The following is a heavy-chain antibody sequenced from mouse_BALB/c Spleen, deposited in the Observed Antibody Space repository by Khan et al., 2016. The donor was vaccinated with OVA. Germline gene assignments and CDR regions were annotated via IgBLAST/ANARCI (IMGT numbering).Heavy chain of an antibody. CDR2: IKTYTGEP. V-gene: IGHV9-3-1*01. CDR1: GYTFTNHA. CDR3: ARGYWYFDV. Sequence: QIQLVQSGPELKKPGETVKISCKASGYTFTNHAMNWVKQATGKGLKWMGWIKTYTGEPTYSDDFKGRFAISLETSASTAYLQINNLNNEDTATXFCARGYWYFDVWGAGTTVTVSA. J-gene: IGHJ1*01.